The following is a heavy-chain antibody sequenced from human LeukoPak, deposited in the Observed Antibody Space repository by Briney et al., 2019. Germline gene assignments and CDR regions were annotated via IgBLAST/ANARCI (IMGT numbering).Heavy chain of an antibody. CDR3: ARARLERLYYFDC. CDR2: INPNSGGT. D-gene: IGHD1-1*01. Sequence: ASVKVSCKASGYTFTGYYMHWVRQAPGQGLEWMGWINPNSGGTNYAQKFQGRVTMTRDTSISTAYMELSRLRSDDTAVYYCARARLERLYYFDCWGQGTLVTVSS. V-gene: IGHV1-2*02. J-gene: IGHJ4*02. CDR1: GYTFTGYY.